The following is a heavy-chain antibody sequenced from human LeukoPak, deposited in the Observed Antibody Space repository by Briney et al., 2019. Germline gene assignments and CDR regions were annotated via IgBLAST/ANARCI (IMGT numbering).Heavy chain of an antibody. CDR2: INRNGDST. CDR3: ARGRNFWSGYAAYYFDY. CDR1: GFTFRDYA. J-gene: IGHJ4*02. D-gene: IGHD3-3*01. V-gene: IGHV3-23*01. Sequence: PGGSLRLSCAASGFTFRDYAMSWVRQAPGKGLESISTINRNGDSTYYTDSVKGRFTISRDNARNTLYLQMNSLRAEDTAVYYCARGRNFWSGYAAYYFDYWGQGTLVTVSS.